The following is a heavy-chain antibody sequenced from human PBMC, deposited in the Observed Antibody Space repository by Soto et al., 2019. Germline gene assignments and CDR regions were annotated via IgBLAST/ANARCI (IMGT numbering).Heavy chain of an antibody. CDR2: ISGSGGST. J-gene: IGHJ4*02. Sequence: GGSPTLSSAASRFNFGIYTMILVRQAQGKGLEWVSAISGSGGSTYYADSVKGRFTISRDNSKNTLYLQMNSLRAEDTAVYYCARDPGYSYAKGGIDYWGQGTLVTVSS. D-gene: IGHD5-18*01. CDR1: RFNFGIYT. CDR3: ARDPGYSYAKGGIDY. V-gene: IGHV3-23*01.